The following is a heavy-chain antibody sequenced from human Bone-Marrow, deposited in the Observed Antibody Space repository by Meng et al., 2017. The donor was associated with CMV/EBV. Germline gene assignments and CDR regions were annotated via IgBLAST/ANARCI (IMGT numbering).Heavy chain of an antibody. Sequence: SETLSLTCTVSGGSVSSASYYWGWIRQPPGKGLEWIGSIYYSGSTYYNPSLKSRVTISVDTSKNQFSLKLSSVTAADTAVYYCARTYRRAFDIWGQGTMVTVSS. D-gene: IGHD1-1*01. J-gene: IGHJ3*02. CDR1: GGSVSSASYY. CDR3: ARTYRRAFDI. V-gene: IGHV4-39*07. CDR2: IYYSGST.